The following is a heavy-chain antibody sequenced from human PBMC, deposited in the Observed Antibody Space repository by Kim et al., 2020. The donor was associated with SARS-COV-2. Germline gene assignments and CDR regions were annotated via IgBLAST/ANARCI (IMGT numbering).Heavy chain of an antibody. CDR1: GFTFGDYA. Sequence: GGSLRLSCTASGFTFGDYAMSWVRQAPGKGLEWVGFIRSKAYGGTTEYAASVKGRFTISRDDSKSIAYLQMNSLKTEDTAVYYCTRARRTPRAFDIWGQGTMVTVSS. J-gene: IGHJ3*02. CDR3: TRARRTPRAFDI. V-gene: IGHV3-49*04. D-gene: IGHD2-15*01. CDR2: IRSKAYGGTT.